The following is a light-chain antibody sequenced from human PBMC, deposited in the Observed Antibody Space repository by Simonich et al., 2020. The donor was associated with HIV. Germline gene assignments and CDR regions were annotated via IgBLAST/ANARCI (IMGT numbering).Light chain of an antibody. V-gene: IGLV1-47*01. CDR3: AAWDDSLSGRV. J-gene: IGLJ3*02. Sequence: QSVLTQPPSASGTPGQRVTISCSVSSSNIGSNYVYWYQQLPGTAPKLLNYRNKQLPSGVPDRFSGAKSGTSASLAISGLRSEDEADYYCAAWDDSLSGRVFGGGTKLTVL. CDR1: SSNIGSNY. CDR2: RNK.